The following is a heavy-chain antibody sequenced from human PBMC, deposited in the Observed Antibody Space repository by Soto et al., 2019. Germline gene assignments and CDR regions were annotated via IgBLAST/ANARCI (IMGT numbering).Heavy chain of an antibody. CDR2: IYRTGST. Sequence: SETLSLTCVVSGGSFTSNNWWTWVRQPPGQGLEWIGEIYRTGSTNYNPSLKSRVTISLDKSENQFSLKVTSLTDADTAVYYCASRDPGTSVDYWGKGTLATTSS. V-gene: IGHV4-4*02. D-gene: IGHD1-7*01. J-gene: IGHJ4*02. CDR3: ASRDPGTSVDY. CDR1: GGSFTSNNW.